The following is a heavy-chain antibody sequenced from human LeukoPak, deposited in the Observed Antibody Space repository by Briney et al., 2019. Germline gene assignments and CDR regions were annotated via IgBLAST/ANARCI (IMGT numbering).Heavy chain of an antibody. V-gene: IGHV3-30*02. D-gene: IGHD4-17*01. CDR1: GFTFSSYG. CDR3: AKEKYGDYEYYFDY. Sequence: GGSLRLSCAASGFTFSSYGMHWVRQAPGKGLEWVAFIRYDGSNKYYADSVKGRFTISRDNSKNTLYLQMNSLRAEDTAVYYCAKEKYGDYEYYFDYWGKGTLVTVSS. CDR2: IRYDGSNK. J-gene: IGHJ4*02.